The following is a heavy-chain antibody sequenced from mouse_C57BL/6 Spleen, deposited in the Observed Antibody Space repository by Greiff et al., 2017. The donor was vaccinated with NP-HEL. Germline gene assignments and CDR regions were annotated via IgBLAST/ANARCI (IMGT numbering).Heavy chain of an antibody. D-gene: IGHD1-1*01. CDR1: GYAFSSSW. J-gene: IGHJ4*01. V-gene: IGHV1-82*01. CDR3: ARGGVVANAMDY. CDR2: IYPGDGDT. Sequence: QVQLQQSGPELVKPGASVKISCKASGYAFSSSWMNWVKQRPGKGLEWIGRIYPGDGDTNYNGKFKGKATLTADKSSSTAYMQLSSLTSEDSAVYFCARGGVVANAMDYWGQGTSVTVSS.